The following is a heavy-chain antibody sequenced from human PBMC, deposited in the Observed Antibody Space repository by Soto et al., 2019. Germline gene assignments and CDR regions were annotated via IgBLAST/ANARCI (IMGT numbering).Heavy chain of an antibody. Sequence: PSQTLSLTCAISGDSVSSNSAAWNWIRQSPSRGLEWLGRTYYRSKWYNDYAVSVKSRITINPDTSKNQFSLQLNSVTPEDTAVYYCARMSIAARYYYYGMDVWGQGTTVTVSS. V-gene: IGHV6-1*01. D-gene: IGHD6-6*01. CDR3: ARMSIAARYYYYGMDV. CDR1: GDSVSSNSAA. J-gene: IGHJ6*02. CDR2: TYYRSKWYN.